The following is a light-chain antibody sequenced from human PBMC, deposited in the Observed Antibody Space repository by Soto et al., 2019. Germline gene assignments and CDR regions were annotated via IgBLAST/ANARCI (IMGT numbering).Light chain of an antibody. CDR2: EVS. J-gene: IGLJ1*01. CDR3: SSYTRSSTYV. Sequence: QSALTQPASVSGSPGQSITISCTGTSSDVGGYNYVSWYQQHPGTAPKLMIYEVSNRPSGVSNRFYGSNSGNTASLTISGLQAEDEADYYCSSYTRSSTYVFGTGTKLTVL. V-gene: IGLV2-14*01. CDR1: SSDVGGYNY.